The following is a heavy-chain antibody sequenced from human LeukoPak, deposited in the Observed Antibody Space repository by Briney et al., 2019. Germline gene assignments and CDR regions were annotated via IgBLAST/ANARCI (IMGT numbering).Heavy chain of an antibody. CDR1: GGTFSSYA. J-gene: IGHJ4*02. CDR3: ARGRRLRSLSFPFDS. D-gene: IGHD5-12*01. CDR2: IIPIFGTA. Sequence: SSVNVSCKASGGTFSSYAISWVRQAPGQGLEGMGGIIPIFGTANYAQKFQGRVTITADESTSTAYMELSSLRSEDTAVYYCARGRRLRSLSFPFDSWGQGTLVTVSS. V-gene: IGHV1-69*13.